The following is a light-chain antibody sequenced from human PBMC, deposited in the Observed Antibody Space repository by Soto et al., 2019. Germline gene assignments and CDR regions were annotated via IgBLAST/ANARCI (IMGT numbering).Light chain of an antibody. V-gene: IGKV3-11*01. J-gene: IGKJ2*01. CDR2: DAS. CDR1: QSVSSY. CDR3: QQRFNWPPKYT. Sequence: EIVLTQSPATLSLSPGERATLSCRASQSVSSYLAWYQQKPGQAPRLLIYDASNRATGIPARFSGSGSGTDFTLTISSLEPEDFAVSYCQQRFNWPPKYTFGQGTKLEIK.